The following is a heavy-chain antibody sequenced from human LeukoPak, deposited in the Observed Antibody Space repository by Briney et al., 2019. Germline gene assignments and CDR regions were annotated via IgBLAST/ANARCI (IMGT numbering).Heavy chain of an antibody. V-gene: IGHV4-34*01. Sequence: SETLSLTCAVYGGSFSGYYRSWIRQPPGKGLEWIGEINHSGSTNYNPSLKSRVTISVDTSKNQFSLKLSSVTAADTAVYYCARRGSSWYGPPYYYYYYMDVWGKGTTVTISS. J-gene: IGHJ6*03. CDR1: GGSFSGYY. CDR3: ARRGSSWYGPPYYYYYYMDV. CDR2: INHSGST. D-gene: IGHD6-13*01.